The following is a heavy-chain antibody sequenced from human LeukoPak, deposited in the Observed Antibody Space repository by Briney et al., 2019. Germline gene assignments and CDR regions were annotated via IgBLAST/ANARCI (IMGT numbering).Heavy chain of an antibody. CDR2: IYYSGST. D-gene: IGHD3-22*01. J-gene: IGHJ4*02. V-gene: IGHV4-59*08. Sequence: SETLSLTCTVSGGSISSYYWSWIRQPPGKGLEWIGYIYYSGSTNYNPSLKSRVTISVDTSKNQFSLKLSSVTAADTAVYYCARQCYYDSSFDYWGQGTLVTVSS. CDR3: ARQCYYDSSFDY. CDR1: GGSISSYY.